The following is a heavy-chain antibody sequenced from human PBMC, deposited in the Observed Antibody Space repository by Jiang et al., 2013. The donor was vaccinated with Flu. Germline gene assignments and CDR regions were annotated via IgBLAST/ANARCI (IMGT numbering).Heavy chain of an antibody. CDR2: MNPNSGNT. CDR1: GYTFTSYD. Sequence: CKASGYTFTSYDINWVRQATGQGLEWMGWMNPNSGNTGYAQKFQGRVTMTRNTSISTAYMELSSLRSEDTAVYYCARVFHPRQNLYPGPNNYYGMDVWGQGTTVTVSS. CDR3: ARVFHPRQNLYPGPNNYYGMDV. D-gene: IGHD3-16*01. V-gene: IGHV1-8*01. J-gene: IGHJ6*02.